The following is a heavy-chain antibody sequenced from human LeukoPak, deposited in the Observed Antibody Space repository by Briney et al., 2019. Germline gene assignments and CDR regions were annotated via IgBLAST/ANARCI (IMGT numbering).Heavy chain of an antibody. Sequence: ASVKVSCKASGYTFTGYYMHWVRQAPGQGLEWMGWINPNSGGTNYAQKFQGRVTMTRDTSISTAYMELSRLRSDDTAVYYCARRMMVRGVGYYGMDVWGQGTTVTVS. CDR1: GYTFTGYY. D-gene: IGHD3-10*01. J-gene: IGHJ6*02. CDR2: INPNSGGT. V-gene: IGHV1-2*02. CDR3: ARRMMVRGVGYYGMDV.